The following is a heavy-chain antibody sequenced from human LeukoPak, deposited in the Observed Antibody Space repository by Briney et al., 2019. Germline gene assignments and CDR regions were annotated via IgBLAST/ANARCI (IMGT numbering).Heavy chain of an antibody. Sequence: ASVKVSCKASGYTFTSYDINWVRQATGQGLEWMGWMNPNSGNTGYVQKFQGRVTITRNTSISTAYMELSSLRSEDTAVYYCACIVGADGAFDIWGQGTMVTVSS. CDR2: MNPNSGNT. V-gene: IGHV1-8*03. D-gene: IGHD1-26*01. CDR1: GYTFTSYD. CDR3: ACIVGADGAFDI. J-gene: IGHJ3*02.